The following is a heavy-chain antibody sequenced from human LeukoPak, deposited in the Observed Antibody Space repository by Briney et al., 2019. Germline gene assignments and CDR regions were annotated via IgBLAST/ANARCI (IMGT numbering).Heavy chain of an antibody. CDR3: ARSILGYCSSTSCHTFDY. CDR1: GGSFSGYY. J-gene: IGHJ4*02. D-gene: IGHD2-2*02. CDR2: INHSGST. Sequence: SETLSLTCAAYGGSFSGYYWSWIRQPPGKGLEWIGEINHSGSTNYNPSLKSRVTISVDTSKNQFSLKLSSVTAADTAVYYCARSILGYCSSTSCHTFDYWGQGTLVTVSS. V-gene: IGHV4-34*01.